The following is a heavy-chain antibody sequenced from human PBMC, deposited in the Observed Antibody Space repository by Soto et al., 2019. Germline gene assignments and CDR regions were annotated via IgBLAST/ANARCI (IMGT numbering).Heavy chain of an antibody. CDR1: GYTFTSYA. Sequence: ASVKVSCKASGYTFTSYAMHWVRQAPGQGLEWMGWINTNTGNPTDAQGFTGRFVFSLDTSVSTAYLQICSVKAEDIAVYYCARESGEATATGGAAFDIWGQGTVVTVSS. V-gene: IGHV7-4-1*01. J-gene: IGHJ3*02. CDR3: ARESGEATATGGAAFDI. CDR2: INTNTGNP. D-gene: IGHD3-16*01.